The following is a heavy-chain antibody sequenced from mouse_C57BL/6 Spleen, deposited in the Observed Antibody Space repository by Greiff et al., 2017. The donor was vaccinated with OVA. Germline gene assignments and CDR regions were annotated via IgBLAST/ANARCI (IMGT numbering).Heavy chain of an antibody. D-gene: IGHD2-3*01. J-gene: IGHJ4*01. V-gene: IGHV1-18*01. CDR2: INPNNGGT. CDR3: AREVVTHYYAMDY. Sequence: VQLQQSGPELVKPGASVKIPCKASGYTFTDYYMDWVKQSHGKSLEWIGDINPNNGGTIYNQKFQGKATLTVDKSSSTAYMELRSLTSEDTAVYYCAREVVTHYYAMDYWGQGTSVTVSS. CDR1: GYTFTDYY.